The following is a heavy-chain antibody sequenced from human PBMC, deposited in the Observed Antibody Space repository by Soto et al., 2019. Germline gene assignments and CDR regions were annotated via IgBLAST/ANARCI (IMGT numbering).Heavy chain of an antibody. CDR3: AREGRPGGIMECLFSREAFDI. CDR1: GFTFSSYS. Sequence: GGSLRLSCAASGFTFSSYSMNWVRQAPGKGLEWVSYISSSSSTIYYADSVKGRFTISRDNSKNSLYVQMNSLRDEDTAVYYCAREGRPGGIMECLFSREAFDIGGQGPMVT. CDR2: ISSSSSTI. V-gene: IGHV3-48*02. D-gene: IGHD3-3*01. J-gene: IGHJ3*02.